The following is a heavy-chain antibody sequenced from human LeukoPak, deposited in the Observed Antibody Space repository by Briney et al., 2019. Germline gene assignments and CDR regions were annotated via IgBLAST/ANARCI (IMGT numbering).Heavy chain of an antibody. CDR3: ARDFRARGYSYEIGY. V-gene: IGHV4-39*07. J-gene: IGHJ4*02. Sequence: SETLSLTCTVSGDSISSSTYYWGWIRQPPGTGLEWIGSIYYSGSTYYNPSLKSRVTISVDTSKNQFSLKLSSVTAADTAVYYCARDFRARGYSYEIGYWGQGTLVTVSS. CDR1: GDSISSSTYY. D-gene: IGHD5-18*01. CDR2: IYYSGST.